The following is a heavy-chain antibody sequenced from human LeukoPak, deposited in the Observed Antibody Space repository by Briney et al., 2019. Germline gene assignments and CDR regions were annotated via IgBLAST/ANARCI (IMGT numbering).Heavy chain of an antibody. J-gene: IGHJ4*02. CDR3: ARDNALGYCTNGVCRLFDY. Sequence: SQTLSLTCTVSGGSISSGGYYWSWIRQPPGKGLEWIGYIYHSGSTYYNPSLKSRVTISVDRSKNQFSLKLNSVTAADTAVYYCARDNALGYCTNGVCRLFDYWGQGTLVTVSS. D-gene: IGHD2-8*01. CDR2: IYHSGST. V-gene: IGHV4-30-2*01. CDR1: GGSISSGGYY.